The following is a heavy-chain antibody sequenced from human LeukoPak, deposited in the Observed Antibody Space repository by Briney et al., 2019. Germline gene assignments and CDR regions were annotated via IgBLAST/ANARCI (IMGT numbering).Heavy chain of an antibody. CDR3: ARNAAGGVLFDY. CDR2: ISYDGSNK. Sequence: PGGSLRLSCAASGFTFSSYAMHWVRQAPGKGLEWVAVISYDGSNKYYADSVKGRFTISRDNSKNTLYLQMNSLRAEDTAVYYCARNAAGGVLFDYWGQGTLVTVSS. D-gene: IGHD6-13*01. V-gene: IGHV3-30-3*01. CDR1: GFTFSSYA. J-gene: IGHJ4*02.